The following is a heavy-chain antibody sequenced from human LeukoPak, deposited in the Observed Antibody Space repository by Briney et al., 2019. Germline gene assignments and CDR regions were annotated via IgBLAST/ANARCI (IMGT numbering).Heavy chain of an antibody. D-gene: IGHD6-13*01. V-gene: IGHV3-21*01. CDR2: ISSSSGYI. CDR3: ARGDYSSSWYGLDWFDP. Sequence: GGSLRLSCAASGFTFSSYAMNWVRQAPGKGLEWVSFISSSSGYIYYADSVKGRFTISRDNAKNSLYLQMNSLRAEDTAVYYCARGDYSSSWYGLDWFDPWGQGPLVTVSS. J-gene: IGHJ5*02. CDR1: GFTFSSYA.